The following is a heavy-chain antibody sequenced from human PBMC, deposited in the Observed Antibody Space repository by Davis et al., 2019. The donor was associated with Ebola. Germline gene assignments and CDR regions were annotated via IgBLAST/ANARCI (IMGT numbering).Heavy chain of an antibody. CDR3: AKDGTIFGVGEDYFDY. CDR2: IRYDGSQK. V-gene: IGHV3-30*02. CDR1: GFTLSSCG. J-gene: IGHJ4*02. D-gene: IGHD3-3*01. Sequence: PGGSLRLSCTASGFTLSSCGMHWVRQAQGKGLEWVAFIRYDGSQKYYLDSVKGRFTISRDDSKNTLYMEMSSLRREYTAVYYCAKDGTIFGVGEDYFDYWGQGTLVTVSS.